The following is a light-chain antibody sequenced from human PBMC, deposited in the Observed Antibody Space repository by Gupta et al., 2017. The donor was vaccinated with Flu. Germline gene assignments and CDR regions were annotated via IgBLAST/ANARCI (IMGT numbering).Light chain of an antibody. V-gene: IGLV2-14*01. CDR2: DVS. J-gene: IGLJ1*01. CDR3: SSYTSTTTFYV. Sequence: QSALTQPDSVSGSPGPPTTISCHGTSSDVGNSDYVSWYQQDPGKAPKLLIYDVSNRHSGVSSRFSGSKSGNTASLTISGLQAEDETDYYCSSYTSTTTFYVFGTGTKVTVL. CDR1: SSDVGNSDY.